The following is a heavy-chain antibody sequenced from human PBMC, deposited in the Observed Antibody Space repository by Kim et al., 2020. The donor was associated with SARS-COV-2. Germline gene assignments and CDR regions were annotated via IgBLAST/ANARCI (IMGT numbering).Heavy chain of an antibody. CDR2: ISSSGSTF. CDR1: GFTFSSYE. CDR3: ARLYSSSSGKGMDV. J-gene: IGHJ6*03. D-gene: IGHD6-6*01. V-gene: IGHV3-48*03. Sequence: GGSLRLSCAASGFTFSSYEMMWVRQAPGKGLEWVSYISSSGSTFYYPDSVKGRFTISRDNAKNSLFLQMNSLRAEDTAVYYCARLYSSSSGKGMDVWGKG.